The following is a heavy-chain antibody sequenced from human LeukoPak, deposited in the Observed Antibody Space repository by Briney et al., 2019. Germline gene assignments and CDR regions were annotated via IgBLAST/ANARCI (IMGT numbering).Heavy chain of an antibody. J-gene: IGHJ4*02. CDR3: AKAAPLIVVVPAAIPHY. D-gene: IGHD2-2*02. Sequence: PGGSLRLSCAASGFTFSSYAVSWVRQAPGKGLEWVSAISGSGGSTYYADSVKGRFTISRDNSKNTLYLQMNSLRAEDTAVYYCAKAAPLIVVVPAAIPHYWGQGTLVTVSS. CDR1: GFTFSSYA. V-gene: IGHV3-23*01. CDR2: ISGSGGST.